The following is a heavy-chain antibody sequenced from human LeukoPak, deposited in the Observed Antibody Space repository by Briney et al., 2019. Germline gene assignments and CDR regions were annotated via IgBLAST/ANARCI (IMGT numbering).Heavy chain of an antibody. V-gene: IGHV1-8*03. CDR1: GYTFTSYD. CDR2: MNPNSGNT. Sequence: ASVKVSCKASGYTFTSYDINWVRQATGQGLEWMGRMNPNSGNTGYAQKFQGRVTITRNTSISTAYMELSSLRSEDTAVYYCAGEMDTIIYYFDYWGQGTLVTVSS. D-gene: IGHD5-24*01. CDR3: AGEMDTIIYYFDY. J-gene: IGHJ4*02.